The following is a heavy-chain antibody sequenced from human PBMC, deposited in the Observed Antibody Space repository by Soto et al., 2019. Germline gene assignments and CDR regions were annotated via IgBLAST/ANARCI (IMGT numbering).Heavy chain of an antibody. CDR1: GGTFSTYA. V-gene: IGHV1-69*12. CDR3: XXXXXXXXXXINNGYSG. Sequence: QVQLVQSGAEVKKPESSVKVSCKAPGGTFSTYAISWARQAPGQGLEWMGGIIPMFGTANYAQRFQDRVTITADESTNTVYMELSSXXXXXXXXXXXXXXXXXXXXXINNGYSGWGQGTLVT. D-gene: IGHD3-22*01. J-gene: IGHJ4*02. CDR2: IIPMFGTA.